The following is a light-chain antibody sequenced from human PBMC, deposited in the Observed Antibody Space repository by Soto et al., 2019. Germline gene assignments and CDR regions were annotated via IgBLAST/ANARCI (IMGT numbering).Light chain of an antibody. V-gene: IGKV1-17*01. CDR3: LQHYAFPFT. CDR2: TIS. Sequence: DIQMTQSPSSLSASVGGRVTITCRASQDIGTSLDWFQQKPGTAPKRLIYTISDLQSGVPSRFSGGVSGTEFTLTISSLQPEDSATYYCLQHYAFPFTFGPGTKVHV. J-gene: IGKJ3*01. CDR1: QDIGTS.